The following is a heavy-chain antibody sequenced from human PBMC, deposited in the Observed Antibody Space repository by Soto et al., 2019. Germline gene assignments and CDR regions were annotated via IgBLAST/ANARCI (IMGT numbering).Heavy chain of an antibody. CDR2: INAGNGNT. V-gene: IGHV1-3*01. CDR1: GYTFTSYG. D-gene: IGHD1-26*01. CDR3: ARGVRGSDYFDY. Sequence: GAPVKVSCKGSGYTFTSYGMHWGRQAPGQRLEWMGWINAGNGNTKYSQKFQGRVTITRDTSASTAYMELSSLRSEDTAVYYCARGVRGSDYFDYWGQGTLVTVSS. J-gene: IGHJ4*02.